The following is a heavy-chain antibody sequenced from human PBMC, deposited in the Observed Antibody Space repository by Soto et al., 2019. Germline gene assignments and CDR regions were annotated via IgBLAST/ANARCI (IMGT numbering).Heavy chain of an antibody. D-gene: IGHD6-19*01. CDR1: NGSISTNGHY. V-gene: IGHV4-31*01. Sequence: QVQLQESGPELVKSSQTLSLTCTVSNGSISTNGHYWTWIRQRPGKGLEWIAYIYYTGNSYYNPSLQSLLTISIDTSKNQFSLTLRSVTAADTAVYYCAREQWGFDSWGQGTLVTVSS. CDR2: IYYTGNS. CDR3: AREQWGFDS. J-gene: IGHJ4*02.